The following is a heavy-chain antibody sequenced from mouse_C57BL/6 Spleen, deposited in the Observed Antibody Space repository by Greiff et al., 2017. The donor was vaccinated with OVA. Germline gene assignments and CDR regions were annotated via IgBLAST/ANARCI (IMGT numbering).Heavy chain of an antibody. CDR3: TTFNDYDGCYAMDY. V-gene: IGHV14-4*01. Sequence: VQLQQSGAELVRPGASVKLSCTASGFNIKDDYMHWVKQRPEQGLEWIGWIDPENGDTEYASKFQGKATITADTSSNTAYLQLSSLTSEDTAVYYCTTFNDYDGCYAMDYWGQGTSVTVSS. CDR1: GFNIKDDY. CDR2: IDPENGDT. J-gene: IGHJ4*01. D-gene: IGHD2-4*01.